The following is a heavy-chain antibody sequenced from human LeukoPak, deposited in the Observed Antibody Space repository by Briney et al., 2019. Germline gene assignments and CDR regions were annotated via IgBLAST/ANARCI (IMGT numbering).Heavy chain of an antibody. CDR3: VRDRYSSGWYDY. Sequence: SETLSLTCTVSGGSISSYYWSWIRQPPGKGLEWIGYIYYSGSTNYNPSLKSRVTISVDTSKNQFSLKLSSVTAADTAVYYCVRDRYSSGWYDYWGQGTLVTVSS. CDR2: IYYSGST. V-gene: IGHV4-59*01. D-gene: IGHD6-19*01. CDR1: GGSISSYY. J-gene: IGHJ4*02.